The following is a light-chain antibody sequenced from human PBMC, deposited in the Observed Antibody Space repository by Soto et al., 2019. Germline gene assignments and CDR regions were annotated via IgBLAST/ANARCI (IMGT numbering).Light chain of an antibody. J-gene: IGLJ2*01. CDR2: ADN. CDR1: SSNIGAGYD. V-gene: IGLV1-40*01. CDR3: QSYDTSLSGVI. Sequence: QSVVTQTPSVSGAPGQKITMSCTGSSSNIGAGYDVHWYQQVPGAAPRLLIYADNNPPSGVADRFSASKSGTSASLAITGLQGEDEANHHCQSYDTSLSGVIFGAGTKLTVL.